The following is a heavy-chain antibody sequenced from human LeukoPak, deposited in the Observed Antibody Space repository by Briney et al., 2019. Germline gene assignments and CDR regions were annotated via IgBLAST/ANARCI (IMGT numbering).Heavy chain of an antibody. D-gene: IGHD3-16*01. J-gene: IGHJ6*03. CDR2: INHSGST. Sequence: SETLSLTCAVYGGSFSGYYWSWIRQPPGKGLEWIGEINHSGSTNYNPSLKSRVTISVDTSKNQFSLKLSSVTAADTAVYYCARRGGDMPARGFMDVWGKGTTVTVSS. CDR1: GGSFSGYY. CDR3: ARRGGDMPARGFMDV. V-gene: IGHV4-34*01.